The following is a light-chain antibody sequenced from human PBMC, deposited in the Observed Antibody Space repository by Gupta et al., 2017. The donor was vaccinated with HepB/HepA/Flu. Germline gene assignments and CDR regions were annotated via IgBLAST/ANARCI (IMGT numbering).Light chain of an antibody. CDR1: QSVLFSSSNKSF. CDR3: QQHDNHRSLT. V-gene: IGKV4-1*01. CDR2: WAS. Sequence: IVMTQSPDSLAVSLGERATINCKSSQSVLFSSSNKSFLAWYQQKPGQPPKLLINWASTRQSGVPDRFSGSGLATDVTITINSRLEEDVAIYFCQQHDNHRSLTFGQGTRLEIK. J-gene: IGKJ5*01.